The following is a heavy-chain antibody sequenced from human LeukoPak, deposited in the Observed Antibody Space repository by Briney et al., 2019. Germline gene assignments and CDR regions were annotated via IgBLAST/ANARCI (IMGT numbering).Heavy chain of an antibody. CDR2: ISGSGGST. V-gene: IGHV3-23*01. D-gene: IGHD2-2*01. Sequence: GGSLRLFCAASGFTFSSYAMSWVRQAPGKGLEWVSAISGSGGSTYYADSVKGRFTISRDNSTNTLYLQMNSLRAEDTAVYYCAKDRGNIVVVPAAMVFDYWGQGTLVTVSS. J-gene: IGHJ4*02. CDR3: AKDRGNIVVVPAAMVFDY. CDR1: GFTFSSYA.